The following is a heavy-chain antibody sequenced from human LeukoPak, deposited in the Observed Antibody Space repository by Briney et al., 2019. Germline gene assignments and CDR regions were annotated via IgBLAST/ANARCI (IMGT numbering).Heavy chain of an antibody. D-gene: IGHD3-3*01. CDR1: GGSFSGYY. CDR3: ARGPRFLEWLFFDY. V-gene: IGHV4-34*01. Sequence: SETLSLTCAVYGGSFSGYYWSWTRQPPGKGLEWIGEINHSGSTNYNPSLKSRVTISVDTSKNQFSLKLSSVTAADTAVYYCARGPRFLEWLFFDYWGQGTLVTVSS. J-gene: IGHJ4*02. CDR2: INHSGST.